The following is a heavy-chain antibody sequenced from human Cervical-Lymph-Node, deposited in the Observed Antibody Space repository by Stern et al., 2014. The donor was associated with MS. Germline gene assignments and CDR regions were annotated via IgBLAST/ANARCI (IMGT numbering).Heavy chain of an antibody. CDR2: FDPEDVQR. D-gene: IGHD1-26*01. J-gene: IGHJ6*02. V-gene: IGHV1-24*01. Sequence: DQLVESGAEVKEAGASVKVSCKGSGSTLIELSMHWVRQAPGKGLEWMGGFDPEDVQRVYAQKFQGRVTLTEDTSTGTVYMELSSLRSEDTAVYYCATGRAVPHYDYHGMDVWGQGTMVTVSS. CDR1: GSTLIELS. CDR3: ATGRAVPHYDYHGMDV.